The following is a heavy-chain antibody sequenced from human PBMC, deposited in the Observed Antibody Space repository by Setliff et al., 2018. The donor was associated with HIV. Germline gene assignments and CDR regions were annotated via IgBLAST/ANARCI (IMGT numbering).Heavy chain of an antibody. CDR3: ARLEYYYYMDV. Sequence: PSETLSLTCTVSGGSISSGAYYWSWIRQHPGKGLEWIGYIYYSGSTYYNPSLKSRVTISLDTTTNQFALKLSSVTAADTAVYYCARLEYYYYMDVWGKGTTVTVSS. CDR1: GGSISSGAYY. CDR2: IYYSGST. D-gene: IGHD1-1*01. V-gene: IGHV4-30-4*08. J-gene: IGHJ6*03.